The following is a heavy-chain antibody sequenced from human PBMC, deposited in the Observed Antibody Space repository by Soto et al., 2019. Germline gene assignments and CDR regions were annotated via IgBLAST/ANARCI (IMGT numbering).Heavy chain of an antibody. D-gene: IGHD2-15*01. CDR1: GFSLNTTGVS. V-gene: IGHV2-5*02. J-gene: IGHJ4*02. CDR3: AHRLRYCTGGSCYSFHYFDS. Sequence: KESGPTLVKPTQTLTLTCTVSGFSLNTTGVSVGGIRQPPGKALEWLALIFWDDDRRYSPSLKSRLTITKDTSKNQVVLTMTNMDPVDTATYYCAHRLRYCTGGSCYSFHYFDSWGQGTRVTVSS. CDR2: IFWDDDR.